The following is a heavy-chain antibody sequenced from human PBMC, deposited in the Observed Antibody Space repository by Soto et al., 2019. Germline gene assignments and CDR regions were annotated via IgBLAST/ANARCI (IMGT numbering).Heavy chain of an antibody. J-gene: IGHJ6*04. CDR3: ARASRTLPNV. CDR1: GFTFSSYW. Sequence: EEQLVESGGGLVQPGGSLRLSCAASGFTFSSYWMDWVRQAPGKGLEWVANIKEDGSEAKYVDSVKGRFTISRDNAKKSLSLQMNSLRPEDTAVYYCARASRTLPNVRGKGTTVTVSS. CDR2: IKEDGSEA. V-gene: IGHV3-7*04. D-gene: IGHD2-2*01.